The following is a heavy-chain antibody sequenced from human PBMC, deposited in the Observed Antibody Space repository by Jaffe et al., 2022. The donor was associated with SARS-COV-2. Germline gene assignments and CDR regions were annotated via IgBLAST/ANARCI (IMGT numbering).Heavy chain of an antibody. CDR1: GFTFSSYA. J-gene: IGHJ5*02. CDR3: ARVGLVVPAAMSWFDP. D-gene: IGHD2-2*01. V-gene: IGHV3-30*04. CDR2: ISYDGSNK. Sequence: QVQLVESGGGVVQPGRSLRLSCAASGFTFSSYAMHWVRQAPGKGLEWVAVISYDGSNKYYADSVKGRFTISRDNSKNTLYLQMNSLRAEDTAVYYCARVGLVVPAAMSWFDPWGQGTLVTVSS.